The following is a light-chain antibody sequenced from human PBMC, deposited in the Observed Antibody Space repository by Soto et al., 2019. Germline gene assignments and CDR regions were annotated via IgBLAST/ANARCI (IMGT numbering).Light chain of an antibody. V-gene: IGKV1-39*01. J-gene: IGKJ5*01. CDR1: QSISSY. CDR2: AAS. Sequence: DIQMTQSPSSLSASVGDRVTITCRASQSISSYLNWYQQKPGKAPKLLIYAASSLQSGVPSRFSGSGSGTEFTLTINSLQPYDFATYYCQQYNTYSTFGQGTRLEIK. CDR3: QQYNTYST.